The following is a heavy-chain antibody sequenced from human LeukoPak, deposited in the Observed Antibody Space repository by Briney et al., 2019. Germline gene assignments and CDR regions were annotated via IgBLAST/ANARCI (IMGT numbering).Heavy chain of an antibody. CDR2: INQDGSEK. CDR3: ARDGGVSGYDLLDY. Sequence: GGSLRLSCAASGFTFSSLWMTWVRQAPGKGLEWVANINQDGSEKYYVDSVKGRFTISRDSAKNSVYLQMNSLRVEDTAVCYCARDGGVSGYDLLDYWGQGTLVTVSS. CDR1: GFTFSSLW. J-gene: IGHJ4*02. V-gene: IGHV3-7*01. D-gene: IGHD5-12*01.